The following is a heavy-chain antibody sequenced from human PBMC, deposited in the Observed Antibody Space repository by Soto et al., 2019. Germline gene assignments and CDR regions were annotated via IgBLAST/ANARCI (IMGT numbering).Heavy chain of an antibody. D-gene: IGHD2-2*01. J-gene: IGHJ6*02. CDR2: ISAYNGNT. V-gene: IGHV1-18*01. Sequence: ASVKVSRKGSGCTFTSYGMSWVRQAPGQGREWMGWISAYNGNTNYAQKLQGRVTMTTDTSTSTAYMELRSLRSDDTAVYYCARGYCISTSCSGLYYCGMDVWG. CDR3: ARGYCISTSCSGLYYCGMDV. CDR1: GCTFTSYG.